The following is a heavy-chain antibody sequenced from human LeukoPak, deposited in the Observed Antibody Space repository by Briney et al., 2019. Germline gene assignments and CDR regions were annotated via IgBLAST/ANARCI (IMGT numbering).Heavy chain of an antibody. CDR2: IKQDGSEK. Sequence: PGGSLRLSCAASGFTFSSYAMHWVRQAPGKGLEWVANIKQDGSEKYYVDSVKGRFTISRDNAKNSLYLQMNSLRAEDTAVYYCARDGSSSWYPSPYYMDVWGKGTTVTVSS. V-gene: IGHV3-7*01. CDR3: ARDGSSSWYPSPYYMDV. J-gene: IGHJ6*03. CDR1: GFTFSSYA. D-gene: IGHD6-13*01.